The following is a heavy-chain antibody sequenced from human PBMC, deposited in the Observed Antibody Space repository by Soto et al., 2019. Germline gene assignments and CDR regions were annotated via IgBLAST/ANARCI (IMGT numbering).Heavy chain of an antibody. J-gene: IGHJ6*02. CDR3: ARHHGSPGSYFGMDV. D-gene: IGHD6-13*01. CDR2: IYPGDSDT. Sequence: GESLKISCKGSGYSFSSYWINWVRQMPGKGLEWMGIIYPGDSDTRYSPSFQGQVTISADKSISTAYLQWRSLKASDTAMYYCARHHGSPGSYFGMDVWGQGTTVTVS. V-gene: IGHV5-51*01. CDR1: GYSFSSYW.